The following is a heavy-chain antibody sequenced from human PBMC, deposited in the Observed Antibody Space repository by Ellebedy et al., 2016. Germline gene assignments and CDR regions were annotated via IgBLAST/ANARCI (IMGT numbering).Heavy chain of an antibody. D-gene: IGHD4-17*01. Sequence: SETLSLTCTVSDGSISSSSYYWGWFRQPPGKGLEWIGSIYYSGSTYYNPPLRSRVTISVDTSKNQFSLKLSSVTAADTAVYYCARGSRLERYGADYWGQGTLVTVSS. CDR2: IYYSGST. CDR1: DGSISSSSYY. J-gene: IGHJ4*02. V-gene: IGHV4-39*07. CDR3: ARGSRLERYGADY.